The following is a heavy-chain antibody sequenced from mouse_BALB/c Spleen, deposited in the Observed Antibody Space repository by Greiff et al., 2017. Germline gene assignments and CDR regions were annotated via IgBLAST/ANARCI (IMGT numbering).Heavy chain of an antibody. J-gene: IGHJ4*01. CDR3: ARYDGYYGYAMDY. CDR1: GYSITSDYA. Sequence: ESGPGLVKPSQSLSLTCTVTGYSITSDYAWNWIRQFPGNKLEWMGYISYSGSTSYNPSLKSRISITRDTSKNQFFLQLNSVTTEDTATYYCARYDGYYGYAMDYWGQGTSVTVSS. CDR2: ISYSGST. D-gene: IGHD2-3*01. V-gene: IGHV3-2*02.